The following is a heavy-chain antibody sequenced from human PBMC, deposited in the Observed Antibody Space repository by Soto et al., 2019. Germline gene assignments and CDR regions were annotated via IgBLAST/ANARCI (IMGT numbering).Heavy chain of an antibody. CDR3: ANIRNVVYAHNAY. Sequence: GGSLRLSCAASGFTFSSSGIHWVRQAPGKGLEWVAVISYDGSNKYYADSVRGRFAISRDNSNNMLYLQMNSLRAEDTAVYYCANIRNVVYAHNAYWGQGTLVTVSS. V-gene: IGHV3-30*18. CDR2: ISYDGSNK. J-gene: IGHJ4*02. CDR1: GFTFSSSG. D-gene: IGHD2-8*02.